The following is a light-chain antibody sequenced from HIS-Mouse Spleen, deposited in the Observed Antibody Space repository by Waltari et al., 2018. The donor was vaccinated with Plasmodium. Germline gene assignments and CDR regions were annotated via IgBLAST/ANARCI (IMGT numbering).Light chain of an antibody. CDR2: EDS. V-gene: IGLV3-10*01. J-gene: IGLJ3*02. CDR1: ALPKKY. Sequence: SYELTQPPSVSVSPGQTARITCSGDALPKKYAYWYQQKSGKAPVLVIHEDSKRPAGIPGRFSGSSSGTMATLTISGAQVEDEADYYCYSTDSSGNHRVFGGGTKLTVL. CDR3: YSTDSSGNHRV.